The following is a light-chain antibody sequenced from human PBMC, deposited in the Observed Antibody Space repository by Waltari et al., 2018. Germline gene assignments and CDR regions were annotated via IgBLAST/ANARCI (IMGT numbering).Light chain of an antibody. J-gene: IGKJ3*01. CDR2: AAS. V-gene: IGKV1D-12*01. Sequence: MTQSPSSVSASVGDRVSITCRSSQVLNSWLAWYQQKPGKAPKLLISAASRLQSGVPPRFSGAGSGRDFTLTISSLQPEDFATYYCQQADSFPFTFGPGTKVDIK. CDR1: QVLNSW. CDR3: QQADSFPFT.